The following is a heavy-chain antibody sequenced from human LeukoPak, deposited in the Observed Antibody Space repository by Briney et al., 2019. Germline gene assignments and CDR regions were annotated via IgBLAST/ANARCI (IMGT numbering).Heavy chain of an antibody. CDR3: ARVGDFPYYYYYYMDV. CDR1: GGSISSYY. V-gene: IGHV4-59*01. Sequence: SETLSLTCTVSGGSISSYYWSWIRQPPGKGLEWIGYIYYSGSTNYNPSLKSRVTISVDTSKNQFSLKLSSVTAADTAVYYCARVGDFPYYYYYYMDVWGKGTTVTVSS. CDR2: IYYSGST. J-gene: IGHJ6*03.